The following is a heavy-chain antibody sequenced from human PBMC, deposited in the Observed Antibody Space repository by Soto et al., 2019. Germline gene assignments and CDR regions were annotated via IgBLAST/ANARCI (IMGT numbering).Heavy chain of an antibody. J-gene: IGHJ6*02. CDR1: GGTFSNYT. Sequence: GASVKVSCKASGGTFSNYTISWVRQAPGQGLEWMGGIIPIFGTASYAQKVQGRITITADESTSTAYMELSSLRSEDTAVYYCAGGMLQLANYYYYGLDVWGQGTTVTVSS. CDR3: AGGMLQLANYYYYGLDV. V-gene: IGHV1-69*13. CDR2: IIPIFGTA. D-gene: IGHD6-13*01.